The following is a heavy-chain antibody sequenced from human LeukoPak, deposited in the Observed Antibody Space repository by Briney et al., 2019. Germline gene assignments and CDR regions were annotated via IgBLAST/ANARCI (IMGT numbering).Heavy chain of an antibody. D-gene: IGHD1-26*01. CDR1: GFTFSTYL. CDR2: ISTDGSIT. J-gene: IGHJ4*02. CDR3: ARVWYGGSNDY. Sequence: GGSLRLSCAASGFTFSTYLMHWVRQGPGKGLVSVSRISTDGSITTYADSVKGRFTISRDNAKNTLYLQMNSLRVEDTAVYYCARVWYGGSNDYWGQGTLVTVSS. V-gene: IGHV3-74*01.